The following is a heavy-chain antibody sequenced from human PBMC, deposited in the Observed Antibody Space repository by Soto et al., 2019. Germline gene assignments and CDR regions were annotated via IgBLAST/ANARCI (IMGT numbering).Heavy chain of an antibody. Sequence: SETLSLTCTVSGGSVSSGSYYWSWIRQPPGKGLEWIGYIYYSGSTNYNPSLKSRVTISVDTSKNQFSLKLSSVTAADTAVYYCARGYSIASRPWWFDPWGQGTLVTVSS. CDR1: GGSVSSGSYY. J-gene: IGHJ5*02. D-gene: IGHD6-6*01. CDR3: ARGYSIASRPWWFDP. V-gene: IGHV4-61*01. CDR2: IYYSGST.